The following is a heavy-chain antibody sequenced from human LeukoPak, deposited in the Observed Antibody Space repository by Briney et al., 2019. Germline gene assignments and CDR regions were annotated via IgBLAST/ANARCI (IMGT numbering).Heavy chain of an antibody. Sequence: PGGSLRLSCAASGFTFSNYGMHWVRQAPGKGLEWVAIISYDGSNKYYADSVKGRFTISRDNSKNTLYLQMNSLRAEDTAVYYCAKDQDTYLVNYYFDYWGQGTLVTVSS. CDR2: ISYDGSNK. D-gene: IGHD5-18*01. CDR3: AKDQDTYLVNYYFDY. J-gene: IGHJ4*02. V-gene: IGHV3-30*18. CDR1: GFTFSNYG.